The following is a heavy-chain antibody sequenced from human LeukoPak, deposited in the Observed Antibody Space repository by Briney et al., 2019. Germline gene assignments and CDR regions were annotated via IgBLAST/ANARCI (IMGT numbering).Heavy chain of an antibody. CDR3: AKDLGVSSII. D-gene: IGHD6-13*01. V-gene: IGHV3-23*01. CDR1: GFTFSSYA. J-gene: IGHJ4*02. CDR2: ISGSGGIT. Sequence: GGSLRLSCAASGFTFSSYAMSWVRQAPGKGLEWVSAISGSGGITYYAVSVKGRFTISRDNSKNTLYLQMNSLRAEDTAVYFCAKDLGVSSIIGGQGTLVTVSS.